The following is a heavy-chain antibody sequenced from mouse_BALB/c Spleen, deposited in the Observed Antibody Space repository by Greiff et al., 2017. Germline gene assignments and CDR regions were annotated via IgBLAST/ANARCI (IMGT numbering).Heavy chain of an antibody. Sequence: DVMLVESGGGLVQPGGSRKLSCAASGFTFSSFGMHWVRQAPEKGLEWVAYISSGSSTIYYADTVKGRFTISRDNPKNTLFLQMTSLRSEDTAMYYCAREDYYYGSPRYWGQGTSVTVSS. CDR1: GFTFSSFG. CDR3: AREDYYYGSPRY. J-gene: IGHJ4*01. CDR2: ISSGSSTI. V-gene: IGHV5-17*02. D-gene: IGHD1-1*01.